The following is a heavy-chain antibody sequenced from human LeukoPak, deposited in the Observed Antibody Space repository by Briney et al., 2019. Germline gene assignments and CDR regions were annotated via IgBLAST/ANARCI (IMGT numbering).Heavy chain of an antibody. V-gene: IGHV4-59*01. J-gene: IGHJ4*02. CDR3: ERDKRHSHGRSFAH. D-gene: IGHD5-18*01. Sequence: PSETLSLTSSVSGDSISTYHWNRIRKPPGKGLEWIAYMQSTGNSKYNPSLKSRATMSVDTSKNQVVLNLSSVTAADTAVYYCERDKRHSHGRSFAHWGQGMLVTVSS. CDR1: GDSISTYH. CDR2: MQSTGNS.